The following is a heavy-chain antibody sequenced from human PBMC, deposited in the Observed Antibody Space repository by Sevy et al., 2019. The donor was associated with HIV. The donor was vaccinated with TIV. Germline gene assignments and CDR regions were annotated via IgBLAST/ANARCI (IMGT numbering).Heavy chain of an antibody. J-gene: IGHJ4*02. CDR2: IYPDDSET. CDR3: ARRGYDTSGYPQYYFDS. V-gene: IGHV5-51*01. D-gene: IGHD3-22*01. CDR1: GYRFTSYW. Sequence: GESLKISCKGSGYRFTSYWIGWVRQMPGKGLEWMGIIYPDDSETRYSPSFQGHVTISVDKSINTAYVQWSSLKASDTAMYFCARRGYDTSGYPQYYFDSWGQGTLVTVSS.